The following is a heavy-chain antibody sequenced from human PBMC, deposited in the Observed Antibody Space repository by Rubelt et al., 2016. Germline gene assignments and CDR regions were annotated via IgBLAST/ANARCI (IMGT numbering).Heavy chain of an antibody. D-gene: IGHD3-10*01. V-gene: IGHV3-74*01. Sequence: INSDGSSTSYADSVKGRFTISRDNAKNSLYLQMNSLRAEDTAVYYCARSGGWFGADYWGQGTLVTVSS. CDR3: ARSGGWFGADY. J-gene: IGHJ4*02. CDR2: INSDGSST.